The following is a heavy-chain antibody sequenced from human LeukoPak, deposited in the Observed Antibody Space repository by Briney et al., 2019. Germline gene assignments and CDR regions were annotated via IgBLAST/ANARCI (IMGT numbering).Heavy chain of an antibody. Sequence: RGSLRLSCAASGFTFSSYEMNWVRQAPGKGLEWVSAISGSGGSTYYADSVKGRFTISRDNSKNTLYLQMNSLRAEDTAVYYCAKDPEAYYYDSSGNPPDYWGQGTLVTVSS. D-gene: IGHD3-22*01. CDR1: GFTFSSYE. V-gene: IGHV3-23*01. CDR2: ISGSGGST. CDR3: AKDPEAYYYDSSGNPPDY. J-gene: IGHJ4*02.